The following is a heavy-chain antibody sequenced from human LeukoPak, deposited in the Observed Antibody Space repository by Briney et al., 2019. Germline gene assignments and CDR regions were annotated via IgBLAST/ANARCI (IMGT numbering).Heavy chain of an antibody. D-gene: IGHD3-22*01. CDR1: GFTFSSYS. V-gene: IGHV3-48*04. J-gene: IGHJ4*02. Sequence: GGSLRLSCAASGFTFSSYSMNWVRQAPGKGLEWVPYISSSSSTIYYADSVKGRFTISRDNAKNSLYLQMNSLRAEDTAVYYCARAAYYYDSSGYYPFDYWGQGTLVTVSS. CDR2: ISSSSSTI. CDR3: ARAAYYYDSSGYYPFDY.